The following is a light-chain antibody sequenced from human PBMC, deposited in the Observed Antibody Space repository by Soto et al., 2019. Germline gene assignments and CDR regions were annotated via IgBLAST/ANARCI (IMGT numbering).Light chain of an antibody. CDR3: SSYAGSNNYV. V-gene: IGLV2-8*01. CDR2: EVI. CDR1: SSDVGGYNY. Sequence: QSALTQPPSASGSPGQSVTISSTGTSSDVGGYNYVSWYQQHPGKAPKLMIYEVIKRPSGVPDRFSGSKSGNTASLTVSGLQAEDEADYYCSSYAGSNNYVFGGGTKLTVL. J-gene: IGLJ2*01.